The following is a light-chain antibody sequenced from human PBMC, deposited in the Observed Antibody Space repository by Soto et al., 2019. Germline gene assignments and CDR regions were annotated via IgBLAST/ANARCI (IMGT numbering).Light chain of an antibody. V-gene: IGLV1-47*01. CDR1: SSNIGNNH. Sequence: QPVLTQPPSASGTPGQRVTISCSGSSSNIGNNHVYWYQQLPGTAPKLLIYRSNQRPSGVPDRFSGSKSGTSASLAIRGLRSEDEADYYCATWDDSLSGVIFGGGTKLTVL. J-gene: IGLJ2*01. CDR3: ATWDDSLSGVI. CDR2: RSN.